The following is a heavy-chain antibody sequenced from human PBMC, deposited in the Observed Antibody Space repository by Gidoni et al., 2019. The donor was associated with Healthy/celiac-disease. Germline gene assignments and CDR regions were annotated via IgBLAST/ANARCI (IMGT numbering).Heavy chain of an antibody. CDR3: ARARLHHTTQENYYYYGMDV. Sequence: EVQLVESGGGLVQPGGSLRLSCAASGFPFSSSDMHWVRQATGKGLEWVSAIGTAGDTYYPGSVKGRFTISRENAKNSLYLQMNSLRAGDTAVYYCARARLHHTTQENYYYYGMDVWGQGTTVTVSS. CDR2: IGTAGDT. J-gene: IGHJ6*02. D-gene: IGHD2-21*02. CDR1: GFPFSSSD. V-gene: IGHV3-13*01.